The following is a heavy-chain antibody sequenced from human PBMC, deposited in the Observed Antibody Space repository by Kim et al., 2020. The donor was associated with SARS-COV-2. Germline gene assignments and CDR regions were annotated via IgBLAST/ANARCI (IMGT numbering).Heavy chain of an antibody. V-gene: IGHV5-51*01. J-gene: IGHJ4*02. CDR3: ARSAGPYDYYFDY. D-gene: IGHD3-16*01. Sequence: QSFQGKVTLSADTSTTTAYLQWSSLKASDTAMYYCARSAGPYDYYFDYWGQGTLVTVSS.